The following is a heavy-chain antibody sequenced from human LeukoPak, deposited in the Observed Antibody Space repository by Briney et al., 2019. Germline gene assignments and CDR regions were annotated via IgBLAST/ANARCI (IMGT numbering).Heavy chain of an antibody. J-gene: IGHJ4*02. V-gene: IGHV3-33*01. CDR1: GFTFSSYG. D-gene: IGHD6-13*01. CDR3: ASSSRWNLYYFEY. CDR2: IWYDGSNK. Sequence: GRSLRLSCAASGFTFSSYGMHWVRQAPGKGLEWVAVIWYDGSNKYYGDSVKGRITISRDNSKNTLYLQMNSLRAEDTAVYYCASSSRWNLYYFEYWGQGTLVTVSS.